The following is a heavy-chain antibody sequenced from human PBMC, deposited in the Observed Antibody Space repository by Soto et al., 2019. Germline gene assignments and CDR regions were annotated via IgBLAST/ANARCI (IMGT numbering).Heavy chain of an antibody. V-gene: IGHV3-21*01. J-gene: IGHJ4*02. Sequence: PGRSLRLSCAASGFTFSSYIMNWVRQAPGKGLEWVSSISSSSSYIYYADSVKGRFTISRDNAKNSLYLQMNSLRAEDTAVYYCARVRLDVLRFLEWLPPFDYWGQGSLVTV. D-gene: IGHD3-3*01. CDR1: GFTFSSYI. CDR2: ISSSSSYI. CDR3: ARVRLDVLRFLEWLPPFDY.